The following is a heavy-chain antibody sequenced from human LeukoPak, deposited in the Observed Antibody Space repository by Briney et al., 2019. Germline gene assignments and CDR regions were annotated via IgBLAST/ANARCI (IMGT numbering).Heavy chain of an antibody. V-gene: IGHV1-2*02. CDR3: ETLHPGGRNLLMSHYYHLDV. J-gene: IGHJ6*02. Sequence: ASVKVSCKASGYTFSDYYIHWVRQAPGHGLKWMGWINPNSGGTKFAQKFQGRIIMTRDTSISTAYMDLSSLRSDDTGVYYCETLHPGGRNLLMSHYYHLDVWGQGTTVTVSS. D-gene: IGHD1-26*01. CDR1: GYTFSDYY. CDR2: INPNSGGT.